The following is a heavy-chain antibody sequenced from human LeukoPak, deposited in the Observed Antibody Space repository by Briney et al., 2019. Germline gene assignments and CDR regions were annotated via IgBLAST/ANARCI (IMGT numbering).Heavy chain of an antibody. CDR2: IWYDGSNK. Sequence: GGSLRLSCAASGFTFSDYAMTWVRQAPGKGLEWVAVIWYDGSNKYYVDSVKGRFTISRDISKNTLYLQMNSLSAEDTAVYYCARHGYNYGFDYWGQGTLVTVSS. CDR3: ARHGYNYGFDY. D-gene: IGHD5-24*01. CDR1: GFTFSDYA. V-gene: IGHV3-33*08. J-gene: IGHJ4*02.